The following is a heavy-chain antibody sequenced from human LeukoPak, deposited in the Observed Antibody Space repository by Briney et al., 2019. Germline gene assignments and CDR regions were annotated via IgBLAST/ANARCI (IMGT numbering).Heavy chain of an antibody. Sequence: SETLSLTCTVSGGSIRSSSYYWGWIRQPPGKGLEWIGSIYYSGSTYYNPSLKSRVTISVDTSKNQLSLKLSSVTAADTAVYYCARQRFTTRAYAGNWFDPWGQGTLVTVSS. CDR1: GGSIRSSSYY. J-gene: IGHJ5*02. V-gene: IGHV4-39*07. CDR3: ARQRFTTRAYAGNWFDP. D-gene: IGHD3-16*01. CDR2: IYYSGST.